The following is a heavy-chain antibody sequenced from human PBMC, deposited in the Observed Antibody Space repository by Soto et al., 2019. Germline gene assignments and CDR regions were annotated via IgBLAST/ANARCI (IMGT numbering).Heavy chain of an antibody. J-gene: IGHJ6*02. CDR1: GFTFSSYA. Sequence: PGGSLRLSCAASGFTFSSYAMSWVRQAPGKGLEWVTAISGSGGSTYYADSVKGRFTISRDNSKNTLYLQMNSLRAEDTALYYCAKATIFGVVPDSDYGMDVWGQGTTVTVSS. D-gene: IGHD3-3*01. CDR2: ISGSGGST. V-gene: IGHV3-23*01. CDR3: AKATIFGVVPDSDYGMDV.